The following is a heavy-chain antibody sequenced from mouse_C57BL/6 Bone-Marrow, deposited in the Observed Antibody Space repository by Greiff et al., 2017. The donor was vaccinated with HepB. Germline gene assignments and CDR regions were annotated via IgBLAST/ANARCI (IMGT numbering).Heavy chain of an antibody. CDR2: IYPRSGNT. J-gene: IGHJ3*01. CDR1: GYTFTSYG. D-gene: IGHD2-4*01. Sequence: QVQLQQSGAELARPGASVKLSCKASGYTFTSYGISWVKQRTGQGLEWIGEIYPRSGNTYYNEKFKGKATVTADKSSSTAYMELRSLTSEDSAVYFCALKKIYYDYGCAFGGRGTLITVSA. V-gene: IGHV1-81*01. CDR3: ALKKIYYDYGCAF.